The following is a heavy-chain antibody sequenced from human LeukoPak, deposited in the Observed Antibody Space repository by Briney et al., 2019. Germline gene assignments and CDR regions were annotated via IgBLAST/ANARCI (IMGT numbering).Heavy chain of an antibody. D-gene: IGHD3-22*01. Sequence: GGSLRLSCAASGFTVSSNYMSWVRRAPGKGLEWVSVIYSGGSTYYADSVKGRFTISRDNSKNTLYLQMNSLRAEDTAVYYCAREARYYGSSGYYYPDYWGQGTLVTVSS. CDR3: AREARYYGSSGYYYPDY. J-gene: IGHJ4*02. V-gene: IGHV3-53*01. CDR2: IYSGGST. CDR1: GFTVSSNY.